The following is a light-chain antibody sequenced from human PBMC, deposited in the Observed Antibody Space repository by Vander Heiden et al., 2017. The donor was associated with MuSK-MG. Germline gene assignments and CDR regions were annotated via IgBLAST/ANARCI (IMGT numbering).Light chain of an antibody. CDR3: CSYGGRNTYV. V-gene: IGLV2-11*01. Sequence: QSALTQPRSVSGSPGQSVALSCAGTGTDVGAYNYVSWYQQHPGKAPNLMIYDVTKRPSGVPDRFSGSKSGNTASLTISGLQADDEADYYCCSYGGRNTYVFGTGTKVTVL. CDR1: GTDVGAYNY. J-gene: IGLJ1*01. CDR2: DVT.